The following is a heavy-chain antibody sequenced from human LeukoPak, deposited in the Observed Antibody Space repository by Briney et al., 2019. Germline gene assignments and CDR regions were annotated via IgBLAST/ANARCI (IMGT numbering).Heavy chain of an antibody. CDR1: GGSITSSSYY. Sequence: PSETLSLTCTVSGGSITSSSYYWAWIRQPPGKGLEWIGNIHYSGHTYYNASLSSRVTISVDTSKNQLSLKLGSVTAADTAVYYCARHGGSWTFDYWGQGTLVTVSS. CDR3: ARHGGSWTFDY. D-gene: IGHD6-13*01. CDR2: IHYSGHT. V-gene: IGHV4-39*01. J-gene: IGHJ4*02.